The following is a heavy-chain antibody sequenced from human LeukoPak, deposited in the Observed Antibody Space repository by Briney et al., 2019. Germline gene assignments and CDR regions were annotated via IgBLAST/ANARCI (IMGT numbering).Heavy chain of an antibody. CDR2: INHSGST. D-gene: IGHD4-23*01. CDR3: ARSTVVRGAFDY. V-gene: IGHV4-34*01. J-gene: IGHJ4*02. CDR1: GESFSGYY. Sequence: NTSETLSLICAVYGESFSGYYWSWIRQPPGKGLEWIGEINHSGSTNYNPSLKSRVTISVDTSKNQFSLKLSSVTAADTAVYYCARSTVVRGAFDYWGQGTLVTVSS.